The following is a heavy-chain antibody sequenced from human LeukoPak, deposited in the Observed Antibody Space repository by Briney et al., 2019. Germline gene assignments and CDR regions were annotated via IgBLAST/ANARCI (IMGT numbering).Heavy chain of an antibody. D-gene: IGHD6-13*01. Sequence: SVKVSCKASGGTFSSYAISWVRQAPGQGREWMGGIIPIFGTANYAQKFQGGVTITADKSTSTAYMELSSLRSEDTAVYYCAREYSSSWLDIHDAFDIWGQGTMVTVSS. CDR2: IIPIFGTA. V-gene: IGHV1-69*06. J-gene: IGHJ3*02. CDR1: GGTFSSYA. CDR3: AREYSSSWLDIHDAFDI.